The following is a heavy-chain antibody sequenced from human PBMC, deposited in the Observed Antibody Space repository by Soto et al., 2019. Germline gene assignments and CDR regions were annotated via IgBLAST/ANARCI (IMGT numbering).Heavy chain of an antibody. Sequence: SETLSLTCTVSGGSISSGDYYWSWIRQPPGKGLEWIGYIYYSGSTYYNPSLKSRVTISVDTSKNQFSLKLSSVTAADTAVYYCARWRQGRNYDSWFDPWGQGTLVTVSS. CDR2: IYYSGST. CDR3: ARWRQGRNYDSWFDP. CDR1: GGSISSGDYY. J-gene: IGHJ5*02. D-gene: IGHD1-7*01. V-gene: IGHV4-30-4*01.